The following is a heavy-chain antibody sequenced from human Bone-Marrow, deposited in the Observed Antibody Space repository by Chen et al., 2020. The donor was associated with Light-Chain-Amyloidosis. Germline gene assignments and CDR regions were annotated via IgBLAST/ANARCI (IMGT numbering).Heavy chain of an antibody. CDR2: INWNGGST. CDR3: ARSSSWYGYYYYMDV. D-gene: IGHD6-13*01. CDR1: GFTFDDYG. J-gene: IGHJ6*03. V-gene: IGHV3-20*04. Sequence: EVQLVESGGGVVRPGGSLRLSCAASGFTFDDYGMSWVRQAPGKGLEWVAGINWNGGSTGYADSVKGRFTIARDNAKNSLYLQRNSLRAEDTALYYCARSSSWYGYYYYMDVWGKGTTVTVSS.